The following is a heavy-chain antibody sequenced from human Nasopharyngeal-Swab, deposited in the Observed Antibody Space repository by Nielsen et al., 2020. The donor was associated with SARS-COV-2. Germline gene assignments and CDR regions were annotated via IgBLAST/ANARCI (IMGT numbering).Heavy chain of an antibody. CDR3: VRVGYSNYGEGFDY. Sequence: SETLSLTCTVSGGSISSGGYYWSWIRQHPGKGLEWIGYIYYSGSTYYNPSLKSRVTISVDTSKIQFSLKLSSVTAADTAVYYCVRVGYSNYGEGFDYWGQGTPVTVSS. V-gene: IGHV4-31*03. CDR2: IYYSGST. D-gene: IGHD4-11*01. CDR1: GGSISSGGYY. J-gene: IGHJ4*02.